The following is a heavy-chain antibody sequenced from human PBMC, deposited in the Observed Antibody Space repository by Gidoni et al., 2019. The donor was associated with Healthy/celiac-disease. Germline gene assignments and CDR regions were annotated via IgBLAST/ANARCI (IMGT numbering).Heavy chain of an antibody. V-gene: IGHV3-9*01. CDR2: ISWNSGSI. D-gene: IGHD1-26*01. CDR1: GFTFDDYA. Sequence: EVQLVESGGGLVQPGRSLRLSCAASGFTFDDYAMHWVRQAPGKGLEWVSGISWNSGSIGYADSVKGRFTISRDNAKNSLYLQMNSLRAEDTALYYCAKGAIRYYPRWYFDLWGRGTLVTVSS. J-gene: IGHJ2*01. CDR3: AKGAIRYYPRWYFDL.